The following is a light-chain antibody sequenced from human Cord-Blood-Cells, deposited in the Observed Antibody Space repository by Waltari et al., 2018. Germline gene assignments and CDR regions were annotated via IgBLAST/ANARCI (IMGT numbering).Light chain of an antibody. J-gene: IGLJ3*02. CDR1: SSAVGGSNH. CDR3: SSYTSSSTLV. CDR2: DVS. Sequence: QSALTQPASVSGSPGQSTTISCTGTSSAVGGSNHVSWYQQHPGKAPKLMIYDVSNRPSGVSNRFSGSKSGNTASLTISGLQAEDEADYYCSSYTSSSTLVFGGGTKLTVL. V-gene: IGLV2-14*03.